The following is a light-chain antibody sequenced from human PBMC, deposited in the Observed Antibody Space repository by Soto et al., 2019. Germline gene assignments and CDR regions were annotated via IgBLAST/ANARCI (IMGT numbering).Light chain of an antibody. CDR1: QSVSSS. Sequence: EIVMTQSPATLSVSPGERATLSCRASQSVSSSLAWYQQKPGQAPRLLIYGASTRATGIAARFSGSGSGTEFTLTISSLQSEDFAVYYCQQYYNWPPWTFGQGTKLEIK. CDR3: QQYYNWPPWT. J-gene: IGKJ2*02. CDR2: GAS. V-gene: IGKV3-15*01.